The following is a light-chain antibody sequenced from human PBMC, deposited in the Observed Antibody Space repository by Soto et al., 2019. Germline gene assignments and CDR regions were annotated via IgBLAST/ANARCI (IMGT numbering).Light chain of an antibody. CDR1: QTIDTN. CDR2: AAP. V-gene: IGKV3-15*01. J-gene: IGKJ1*01. Sequence: ELVITQSPGTLSVSPGERATLSCRASQTIDTNLAWYQQKPGQAPRLLIFAAPTRATGIPARFSGSGSGTEFSLTITSLQSEDFALYYCQQYNNRPPWTFGQGTKVE. CDR3: QQYNNRPPWT.